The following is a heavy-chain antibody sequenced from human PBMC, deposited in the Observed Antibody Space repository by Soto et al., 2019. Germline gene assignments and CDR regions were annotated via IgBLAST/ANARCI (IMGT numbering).Heavy chain of an antibody. Sequence: GASVKVSCKASGYTFTSYGISWVRQAPGQGLEWMGWISAYNGNTNYAQKLQGRVTMATDTSTSTAYMELRSLRSDDTAVYYCARDLLSPGELRYFDWSRSAFDIWGQGTMVTVSS. CDR1: GYTFTSYG. D-gene: IGHD3-9*01. V-gene: IGHV1-18*01. CDR2: ISAYNGNT. J-gene: IGHJ3*02. CDR3: ARDLLSPGELRYFDWSRSAFDI.